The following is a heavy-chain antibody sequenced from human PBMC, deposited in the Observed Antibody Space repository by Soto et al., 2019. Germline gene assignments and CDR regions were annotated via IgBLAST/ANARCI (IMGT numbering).Heavy chain of an antibody. CDR3: VRDRVVAGIGEVDY. D-gene: IGHD6-19*01. CDR1: GFTFSSHA. Sequence: QVQLEESGGGVVQPGRSLRLCCAASGFTFSSHAMHWVRQAPGKGLEWVAGISYDGSNKYYADSVKGRFTISRDNSKNTLHLQMDSLRPEDTAVYHCVRDRVVAGIGEVDYWGQGTLVTVSS. J-gene: IGHJ4*02. V-gene: IGHV3-30-3*01. CDR2: ISYDGSNK.